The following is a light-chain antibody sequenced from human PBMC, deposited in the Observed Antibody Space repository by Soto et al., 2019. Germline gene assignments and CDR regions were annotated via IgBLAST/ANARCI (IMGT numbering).Light chain of an antibody. CDR2: EDN. CDR1: RGSIASNY. J-gene: IGLJ2*01. V-gene: IGLV6-57*04. CDR3: QSYDSSSVV. Sequence: NFMLTQPHSVSESPGKTVTISCTRSRGSIASNYVQWYQQRPGSAPTTVIYEDNQRPSGVPDRFSGSIDSSSNSASLTISGLKTEDEADYCCQSYDSSSVVFGGGTQLTVL.